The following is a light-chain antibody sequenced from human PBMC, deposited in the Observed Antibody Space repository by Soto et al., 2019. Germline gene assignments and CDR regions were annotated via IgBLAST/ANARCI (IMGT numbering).Light chain of an antibody. CDR2: EGS. V-gene: IGLV2-23*01. CDR3: CSYAGRSTLEV. CDR1: RNDFGSYNL. J-gene: IGLJ1*01. Sequence: QSALTQPASVSGSPGQSITISCTGTRNDFGSYNLFSWYQQHPGKAPKLMIYEGSKRPSGVSNRFSGSKSGNTASLTIPGLQAEDEADYYCCSYAGRSTLEVFGTGTKVTVL.